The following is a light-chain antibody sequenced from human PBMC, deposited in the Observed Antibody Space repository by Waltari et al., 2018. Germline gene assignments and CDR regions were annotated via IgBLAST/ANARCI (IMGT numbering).Light chain of an antibody. CDR2: KAS. CDR1: QNINSW. J-gene: IGKJ1*01. V-gene: IGKV1-5*03. Sequence: DIQMTQPPSILSASVGDRVTLTCRASQNINSWLAWYQQKPGMAPKLLISKASTLESGVPSRFSGSGSGTEFTLTISSLQPDDLATYYCQQYRTNPWAFGQGTKV. CDR3: QQYRTNPWA.